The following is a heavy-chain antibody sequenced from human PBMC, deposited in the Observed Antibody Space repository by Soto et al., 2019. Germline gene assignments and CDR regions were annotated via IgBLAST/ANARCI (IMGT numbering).Heavy chain of an antibody. J-gene: IGHJ4*02. V-gene: IGHV1-2*04. CDR1: GYTFTGYY. CDR3: ARGGITFGGVIVLFDY. Sequence: QVQLVPSGAEVKKPGASVKVSCKASGYTFTGYYMHWVRQAPGHGLEWMGWINPNSGGTNYAQKFQGWVTMTRDTSISTAYMELSRLRSDDTAVYYCARGGITFGGVIVLFDYGGQGTLGTVSS. CDR2: INPNSGGT. D-gene: IGHD3-16*02.